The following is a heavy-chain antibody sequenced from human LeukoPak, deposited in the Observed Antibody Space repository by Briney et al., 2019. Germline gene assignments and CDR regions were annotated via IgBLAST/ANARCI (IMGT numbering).Heavy chain of an antibody. D-gene: IGHD6-6*01. CDR1: RFTFEGYA. V-gene: IGHV3-9*01. Sequence: GGSLRLSCAASRFTFEGYAMHWVRQAPGKGLEWVSGISWNSANMDYADSVKGRFTISRDNAKNSLYLQMNRLRAEDTALYYCAKSGTYSSSSGYIDSWGQGTLVTVSS. CDR3: AKSGTYSSSSGYIDS. CDR2: ISWNSANM. J-gene: IGHJ4*02.